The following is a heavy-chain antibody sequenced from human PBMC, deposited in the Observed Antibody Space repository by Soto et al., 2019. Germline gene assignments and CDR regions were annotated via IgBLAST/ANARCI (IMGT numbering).Heavy chain of an antibody. Sequence: SGPTLVNPTDTLTLTCTVSGFSLSTGRMGVSWIRQPPGKALEWLAHIFSDNERSYSTSMQGRLTISKDPSGSQVVLSMTNLDPVDTGTYYCVRMNADSYQFYYAMDVWGQGTTVTVSS. CDR3: VRMNADSYQFYYAMDV. CDR2: IFSDNER. V-gene: IGHV2-26*01. D-gene: IGHD4-17*01. CDR1: GFSLSTGRMG. J-gene: IGHJ6*02.